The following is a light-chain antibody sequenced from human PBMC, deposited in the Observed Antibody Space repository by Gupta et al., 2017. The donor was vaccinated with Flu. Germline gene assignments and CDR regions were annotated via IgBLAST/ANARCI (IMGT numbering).Light chain of an antibody. CDR2: DSS. Sequence: GDRVTITCQASQDIRNYLNWYQQKPGQAPKLLIYDSSNLEKGVPSRFSGRGSGTYFTFTISSLQAEDFATYYCQQYDNLPTFGQEAKVEIK. J-gene: IGKJ1*01. CDR1: QDIRNY. CDR3: QQYDNLPT. V-gene: IGKV1-33*01.